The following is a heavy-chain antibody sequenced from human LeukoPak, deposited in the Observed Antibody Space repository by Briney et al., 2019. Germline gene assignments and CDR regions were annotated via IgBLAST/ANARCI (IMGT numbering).Heavy chain of an antibody. CDR2: INHSGST. Sequence: SETLSLTCAVYGGSFSGSYWSWIRQTPGKGLEWIGEINHSGSTKYNPSLKSRLIISVDTSKNQFSLKLSSVTAADTAVHYCARGPNWGGNSLNFHHWGQGTLVTVSS. V-gene: IGHV4-34*01. D-gene: IGHD4-23*01. CDR3: ARGPNWGGNSLNFHH. CDR1: GGSFSGSY. J-gene: IGHJ1*01.